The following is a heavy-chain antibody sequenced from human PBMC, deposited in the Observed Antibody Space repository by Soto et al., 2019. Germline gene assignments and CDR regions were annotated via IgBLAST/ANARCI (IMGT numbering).Heavy chain of an antibody. CDR1: GFTFSSHA. CDR2: ISGSAYST. Sequence: EVQLLESGGGLVQPGGSVRLSCTASGFTFSSHAMSWVRQAPGKGLEWVSGISGSAYSTYYADSVEGRFNISRDNSKSTLYLQINSLRADDTAVYYCAKDPHSWGQGTQVTVSS. CDR3: AKDPHS. V-gene: IGHV3-23*01. J-gene: IGHJ4*02.